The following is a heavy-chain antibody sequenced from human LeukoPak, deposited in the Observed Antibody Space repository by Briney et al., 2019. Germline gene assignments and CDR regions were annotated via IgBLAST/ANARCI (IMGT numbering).Heavy chain of an antibody. D-gene: IGHD5-12*01. J-gene: IGHJ6*03. V-gene: IGHV3-7*01. CDR1: GFTFSDYY. CDR3: AREKVATYYYYYMDV. Sequence: GGSLRLSCAASGFTFSDYYMSWVRQAPGKGLEWVANIKQDGSEKYYVDSVKGRFTISRDNAKNSLYLQMNSLRAEDTAVYYCAREKVATYYYYYMDVWGKGTTVTVSS. CDR2: IKQDGSEK.